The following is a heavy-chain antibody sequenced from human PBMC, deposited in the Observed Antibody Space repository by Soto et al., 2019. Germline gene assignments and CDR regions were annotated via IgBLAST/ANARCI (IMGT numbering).Heavy chain of an antibody. CDR3: AMLGGWSGGSSGMDV. V-gene: IGHV3-72*01. CDR1: GLIFSDYH. CDR2: IRREANSYTT. J-gene: IGHJ6*02. Sequence: EVQLVESGGGLVQPGGSLRLSCAASGLIFSDYHMDWVRQAPGKGLEWVCRIRREANSYTTEYAASVKGRFTISRDDSKNSLYLQMNSLKSEDTAVYYCAMLGGWSGGSSGMDVWGQGTTVTVSS. D-gene: IGHD6-19*01.